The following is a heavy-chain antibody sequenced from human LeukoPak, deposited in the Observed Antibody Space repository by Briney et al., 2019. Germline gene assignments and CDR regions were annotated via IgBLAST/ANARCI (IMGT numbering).Heavy chain of an antibody. V-gene: IGHV3-30*02. CDR2: IRYDGSNK. CDR1: GFTFSSYG. Sequence: GGSLGVSCAASGFTFSSYGMHWVRQAPGKGLEWVTFIRYDGSNKHYADSVKGRFTISRDNSKNTLYLQMNSLRAEDTAVYYCAKGGDYGDYVGGFDYWGQGTLVTVSS. J-gene: IGHJ4*02. CDR3: AKGGDYGDYVGGFDY. D-gene: IGHD4-17*01.